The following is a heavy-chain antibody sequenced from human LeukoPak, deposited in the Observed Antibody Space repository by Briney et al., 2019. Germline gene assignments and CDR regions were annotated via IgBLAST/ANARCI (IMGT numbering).Heavy chain of an antibody. CDR3: ASLGSNDY. D-gene: IGHD2-15*01. CDR1: GGSFSGYY. Sequence: PSETLSLTCAVYGGSFSGYYWSWIRQPPGKGLEWIGEINHSGSTNYNPSLKSRVTISVDTSKNQFSLQLTSVTAADTAVYYCASLGSNDYWGQGTLVTVSS. CDR2: INHSGST. V-gene: IGHV4-34*01. J-gene: IGHJ4*02.